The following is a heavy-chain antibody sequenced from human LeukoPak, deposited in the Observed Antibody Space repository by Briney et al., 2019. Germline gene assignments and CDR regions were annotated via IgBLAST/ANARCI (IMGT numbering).Heavy chain of an antibody. Sequence: GGSLKLSCAASGFTFSGSAMHWVRQASGKGLEWVGRIRSKANSYATAYAASVKGRFTISRDDSKNTAYLQMNSLKTEDTAVYYCTRDMTAGAFDVWGQGTMVTVSS. D-gene: IGHD2-21*02. V-gene: IGHV3-73*01. CDR1: GFTFSGSA. J-gene: IGHJ3*01. CDR2: IRSKANSYAT. CDR3: TRDMTAGAFDV.